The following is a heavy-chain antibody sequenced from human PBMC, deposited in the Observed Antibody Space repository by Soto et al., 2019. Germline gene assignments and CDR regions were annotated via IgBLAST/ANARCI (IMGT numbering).Heavy chain of an antibody. Sequence: SHTLSLTCAISGDSVSSNSAAWNWIRQSPSRGLEWLGRTYYRSKWYNDYAVSVKSRITINPDTSKNQFSLQLNSVTPEDTAVYYCESDRAAAGPLYNWFDTWGQGTLVTVSS. J-gene: IGHJ5*02. CDR3: ESDRAAAGPLYNWFDT. V-gene: IGHV6-1*01. CDR2: TYYRSKWYN. CDR1: GDSVSSNSAA. D-gene: IGHD6-13*01.